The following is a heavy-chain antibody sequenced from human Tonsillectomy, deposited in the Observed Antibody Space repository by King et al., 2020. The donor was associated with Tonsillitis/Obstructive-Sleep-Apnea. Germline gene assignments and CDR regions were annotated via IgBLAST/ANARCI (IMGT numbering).Heavy chain of an antibody. V-gene: IGHV3-21*01. Sequence: VQLVESGGGLVKPGGSLRLSCAASGFTFSSYSMNWVRQAPGKGLEWVSSISSISTYIYYADSLKGRFTISRDNAKNSLYLQMNSLRAEDTAVYYCARDSQPARIAARPALNWFDPWGQGTLVTVSS. CDR2: ISSISTYI. D-gene: IGHD6-6*01. CDR3: ARDSQPARIAARPALNWFDP. CDR1: GFTFSSYS. J-gene: IGHJ5*02.